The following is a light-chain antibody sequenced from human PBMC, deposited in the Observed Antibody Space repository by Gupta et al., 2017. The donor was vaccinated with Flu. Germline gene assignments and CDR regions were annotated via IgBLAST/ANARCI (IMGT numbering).Light chain of an antibody. CDR1: ELGRRR. CDR2: DDS. CDR3: QVWENSSDHPGV. J-gene: IGLJ1*01. V-gene: IGLV3-21*02. Sequence: TARITCEANELGRRRVHWYRKKAGQAPVLVVFDDSDRPSGIPERFSGSNSGNTATLTITRVEAGDEADYFCQVWENSSDHPGVFGTGTTVSVL.